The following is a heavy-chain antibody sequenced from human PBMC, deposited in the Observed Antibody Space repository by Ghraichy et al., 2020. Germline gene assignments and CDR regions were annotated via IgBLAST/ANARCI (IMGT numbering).Heavy chain of an antibody. CDR1: GFTFSSYS. Sequence: GGSLRLSCAASGFTFSSYSMNWVRQAPGKGLEWVSSISSSSSYIYYADSVKGRFTISRDNAKNSLYLQMNSLRAEDTAVYYCARTPKLTYYDYVWGSPNWFDPWGQGTLVTVSS. CDR3: ARTPKLTYYDYVWGSPNWFDP. V-gene: IGHV3-21*01. CDR2: ISSSSSYI. D-gene: IGHD3-16*01. J-gene: IGHJ5*02.